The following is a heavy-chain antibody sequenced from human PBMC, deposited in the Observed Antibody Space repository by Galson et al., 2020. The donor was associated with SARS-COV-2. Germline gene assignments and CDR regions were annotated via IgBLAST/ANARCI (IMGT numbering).Heavy chain of an antibody. D-gene: IGHD2-2*01. V-gene: IGHV3-15*01. CDR1: GFTFSNAW. Sequence: GGSLRLSCAASGFTFSNAWMSWVRQAPGKGLEWVGRIKSKTDGGTTDYAAPVKGRFTISRDDSKNTLYLQMNSLKTEDTAVYYCTTVWGRGAAGGDIVVVPAATYYYYYGMDVWGQGTTVTVSS. CDR3: TTVWGRGAAGGDIVVVPAATYYYYYGMDV. J-gene: IGHJ6*02. CDR2: IKSKTDGGTT.